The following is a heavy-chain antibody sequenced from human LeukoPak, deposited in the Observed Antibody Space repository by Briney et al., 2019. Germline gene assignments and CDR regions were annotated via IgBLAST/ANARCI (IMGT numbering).Heavy chain of an antibody. J-gene: IGHJ5*02. CDR3: ARDHSSSWYDP. Sequence: ASVKVSCKASGYTFTIYDINWVRQATGQGLRWMGWMNPNSGNTGYAQKFQGRVTMTRNTSISTAYMELSSLRSEDTAVYYCARDHSSSWYDPWGQGTLVTVSS. CDR2: MNPNSGNT. CDR1: GYTFTIYD. V-gene: IGHV1-8*01. D-gene: IGHD6-13*01.